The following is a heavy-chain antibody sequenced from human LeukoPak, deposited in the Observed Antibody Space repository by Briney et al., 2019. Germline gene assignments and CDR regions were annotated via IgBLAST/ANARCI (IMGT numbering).Heavy chain of an antibody. Sequence: SETLSLTCAVYGGSFSGYYWSWIRQPPGKGLEWIGEINHSGSTNYNPSLKSRVTISVDTSKNQFSLKLSSVTAADTAVYYCARGRLNHYYGSGGIFDYWGQGTLVTVSS. J-gene: IGHJ4*02. V-gene: IGHV4-34*01. CDR2: INHSGST. CDR1: GGSFSGYY. CDR3: ARGRLNHYYGSGGIFDY. D-gene: IGHD3-10*01.